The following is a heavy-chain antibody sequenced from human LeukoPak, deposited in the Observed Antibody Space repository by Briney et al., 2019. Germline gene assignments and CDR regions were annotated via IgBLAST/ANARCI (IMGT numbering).Heavy chain of an antibody. CDR3: ARDKAPFDY. V-gene: IGHV4-39*07. Sequence: SETLSLTCTVSGGSISSSSYYWGWIRQPPGKGLEWIGSIYYSGSTYYNPSLKSRVTISVDTSKNQFSLKLSSATAADTAVYYCARDKAPFDYWGQGTLVTVSS. CDR1: GGSISSSSYY. J-gene: IGHJ4*02. CDR2: IYYSGST.